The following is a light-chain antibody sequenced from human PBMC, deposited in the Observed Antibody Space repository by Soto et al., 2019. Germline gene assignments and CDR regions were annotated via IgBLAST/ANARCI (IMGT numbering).Light chain of an antibody. CDR1: SSDIGPYNY. J-gene: IGLJ3*02. CDR3: SSYTSSSTVV. Sequence: QSALTQPASVSVSPGQSITISCTGTSSDIGPYNYVSWYQQHPGKAPKLIIYEVTNRPSGVSHRFSGSKSGTTASLTISGLQTEDEAHFYCSSYTSSSTVVFGGGTKVTVL. V-gene: IGLV2-14*01. CDR2: EVT.